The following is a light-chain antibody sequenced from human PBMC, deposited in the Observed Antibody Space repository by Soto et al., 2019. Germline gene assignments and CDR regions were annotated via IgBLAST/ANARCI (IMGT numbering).Light chain of an antibody. CDR2: GAS. CDR1: QSVSIN. V-gene: IGKV3-15*01. J-gene: IGKJ3*01. Sequence: ERVMTQSPATLSVSPGERTSLACRASQSVSINLAWYQQKPGQAPRLLIYGASTRATGIPARFSGSGSGTEFTLTISGPQSEDFAVYYCQQYNDWPRTFGPGTKVDIK. CDR3: QQYNDWPRT.